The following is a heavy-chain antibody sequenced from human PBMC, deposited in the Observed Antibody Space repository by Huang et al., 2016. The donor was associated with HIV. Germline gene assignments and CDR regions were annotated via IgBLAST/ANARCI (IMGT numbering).Heavy chain of an antibody. V-gene: IGHV1-46*01. CDR2: INPSKGST. Sequence: QVQLVQSGAEVKKPGASVKVSCKTSGYTFTSYYMHWVRQAPGQGLEWMGIINPSKGSTNDTQKYQGRVSMSRDTSTSTVYMELSSLRSEDTAVYYCARPQIHHSRAFDIWGQGTMVTVSS. J-gene: IGHJ3*02. D-gene: IGHD2-15*01. CDR1: GYTFTSYY. CDR3: ARPQIHHSRAFDI.